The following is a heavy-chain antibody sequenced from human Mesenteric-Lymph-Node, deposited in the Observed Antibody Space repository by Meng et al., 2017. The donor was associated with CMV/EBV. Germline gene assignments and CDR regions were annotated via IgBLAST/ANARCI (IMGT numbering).Heavy chain of an antibody. D-gene: IGHD4-23*01. CDR2: INHSGST. Sequence: VQSQQWCAGRFKPSEPLSLTRAVFAGSLMGYYWSWIRQPPGKGLEWIGEINHSGSTNYTPSLKSRVTISVDTSKNQFSLKLSSVTAADTAVYYCARHQRWLKSEGGFNYWGQGTLVTVSS. J-gene: IGHJ4*02. CDR3: ARHQRWLKSEGGFNY. V-gene: IGHV4-34*01. CDR1: AGSLMGYY.